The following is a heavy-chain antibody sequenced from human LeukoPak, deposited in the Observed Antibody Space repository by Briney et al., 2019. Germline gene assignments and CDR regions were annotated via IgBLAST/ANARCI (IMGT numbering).Heavy chain of an antibody. J-gene: IGHJ4*02. Sequence: SETLSLTCTVSGGSITSYYWSWIRQPAGKGLEWIGRIYTSGSTNYNPSLKSRVTMSVDTSNNQFSLKLSSVTAADTAEYYCVRSGGSGTYYDGSFDYWGQGTLVTVSS. CDR3: VRSGGSGTYYDGSFDY. D-gene: IGHD1-26*01. CDR2: IYTSGST. CDR1: GGSITSYY. V-gene: IGHV4-4*07.